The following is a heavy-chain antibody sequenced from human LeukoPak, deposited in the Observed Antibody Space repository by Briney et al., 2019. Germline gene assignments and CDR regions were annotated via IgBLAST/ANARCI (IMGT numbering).Heavy chain of an antibody. D-gene: IGHD1-26*01. J-gene: IGHJ4*02. CDR1: GFTFSNYA. CDR2: ISCSGGST. CDR3: AKARPVEWELSYIYQDFDF. V-gene: IGHV3-23*01. Sequence: GGSLRLSCAASGFTFSNYARSWVRQAPGKGLEWVADISCSGGSTYYTDPVKRGFTISRDNSKNSLYLQMYRLRAEDTAVYYCAKARPVEWELSYIYQDFDFWGQGTLVTVSS.